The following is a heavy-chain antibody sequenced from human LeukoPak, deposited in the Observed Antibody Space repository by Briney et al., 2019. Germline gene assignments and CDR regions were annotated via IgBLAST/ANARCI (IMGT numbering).Heavy chain of an antibody. CDR2: FSYSGST. CDR1: GGSIRSSTYY. D-gene: IGHD3-10*01. Sequence: PSETPSLTCAVSGGSIRSSTYYWGWIRQSPGKGREWIGSFSYSGSTNYNPSLKSRITISIDTSNNHFSLKLSSVTAADTAVYYCARHYYYGSGKYVPFDYWGQGTLVTVSS. V-gene: IGHV4-39*01. J-gene: IGHJ4*02. CDR3: ARHYYYGSGKYVPFDY.